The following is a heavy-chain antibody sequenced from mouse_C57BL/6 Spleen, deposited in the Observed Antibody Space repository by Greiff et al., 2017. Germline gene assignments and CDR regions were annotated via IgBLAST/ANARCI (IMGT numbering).Heavy chain of an antibody. CDR1: GFTFSDYY. D-gene: IGHD6-1*01. Sequence: EVMLVESEGGFVQPGSSMKLSCTASGFTFSDYYMDWIRQVPEKGLELVANINYDGSSTYYLDSLKSRFIISRDNSKNILYLQMRSLKSEDTATYYCSRAQPHFDYWGQGTTLTVSS. V-gene: IGHV5-16*01. J-gene: IGHJ2*01. CDR3: SRAQPHFDY. CDR2: INYDGSST.